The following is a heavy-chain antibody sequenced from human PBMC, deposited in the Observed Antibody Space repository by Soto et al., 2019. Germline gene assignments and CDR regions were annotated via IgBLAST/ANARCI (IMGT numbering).Heavy chain of an antibody. J-gene: IGHJ6*02. CDR1: GFSLSNARMG. Sequence: QVTLKESGPVLVKPTETLTLTCTVSGFSLSNARMGVSWIRQPPGKALEWLAHIFSNDEKSYSTSLKSRLTNSKDTSKSQVVLTMTNMDPVDTATYYCARMEGYYDILTGYYHYYYYGMDVWGQGTTVTVSS. V-gene: IGHV2-26*01. CDR2: IFSNDEK. D-gene: IGHD3-9*01. CDR3: ARMEGYYDILTGYYHYYYYGMDV.